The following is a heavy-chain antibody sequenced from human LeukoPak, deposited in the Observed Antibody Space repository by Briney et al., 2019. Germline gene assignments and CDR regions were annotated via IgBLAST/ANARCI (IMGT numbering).Heavy chain of an antibody. D-gene: IGHD5-18*01. J-gene: IGHJ4*02. Sequence: PGGSLRLSCSASGFTFSNAWVSWVRQAPGKGLERVGRIKSKTDGCTTDYAAPLKGRFPILRDDSKNTLYLQMNSMKTEDTAVYYCTTEGYSYGNIDYWGQGALVTVSS. CDR3: TTEGYSYGNIDY. CDR2: IKSKTDGCTT. V-gene: IGHV3-15*01. CDR1: GFTFSNAW.